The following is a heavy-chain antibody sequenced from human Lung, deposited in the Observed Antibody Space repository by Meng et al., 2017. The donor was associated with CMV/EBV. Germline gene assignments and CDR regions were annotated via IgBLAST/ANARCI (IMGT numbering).Heavy chain of an antibody. Sequence: SVXVSXXASGYTFSNYDIIWVRQASGQGLEWVGWMNPNRGNTAYAQKFQGRVTMTRDTSTSIAYMELSSLRPGDTAVYYCARGQVQCSTINCHDYRFSGMDVWGQGXTVTVSS. CDR2: MNPNRGNT. J-gene: IGHJ6*02. CDR1: GYTFSNYD. V-gene: IGHV1-8*01. CDR3: ARGQVQCSTINCHDYRFSGMDV. D-gene: IGHD2/OR15-2a*01.